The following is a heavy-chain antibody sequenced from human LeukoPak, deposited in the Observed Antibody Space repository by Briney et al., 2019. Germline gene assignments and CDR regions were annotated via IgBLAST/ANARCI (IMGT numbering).Heavy chain of an antibody. CDR2: IYHSGST. CDR1: GGSISSSNW. V-gene: IGHV4-4*02. Sequence: PSETLSLTCAVSGGSISSSNWWSWVRQPPGKGLEWIGEIYHSGSTNYNPSLKSRVTISVDKSKNQFSLKLSSVTAADTAVYYCARGGYSYGQNWFDPWGQGTLVTVSS. CDR3: ARGGYSYGQNWFDP. D-gene: IGHD5-18*01. J-gene: IGHJ5*02.